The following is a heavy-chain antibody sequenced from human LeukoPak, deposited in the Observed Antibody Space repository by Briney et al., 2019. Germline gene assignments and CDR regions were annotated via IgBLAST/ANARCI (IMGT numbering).Heavy chain of an antibody. D-gene: IGHD3-9*01. CDR1: GFTFSSYS. CDR3: ARGGSDILTQHDY. CDR2: ISSSSRYI. J-gene: IGHJ4*02. V-gene: IGHV3-21*01. Sequence: KAGASLRLSCAASGFTFSSYSMNWVRQAPGKGLEWVSSISSSSRYIYYADSVKGRFTISRDNAKNSLYLQMNSLRAEDTAVYYCARGGSDILTQHDYWGQGTLVTVSS.